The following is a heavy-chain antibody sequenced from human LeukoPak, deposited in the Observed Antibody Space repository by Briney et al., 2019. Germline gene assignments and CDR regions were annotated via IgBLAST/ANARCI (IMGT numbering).Heavy chain of an antibody. CDR2: ISGGSNYI. CDR1: GSNFLTYS. CDR3: ARDWPRDNDAFDI. J-gene: IGHJ3*02. D-gene: IGHD2-21*02. V-gene: IGHV3-21*01. Sequence: GGSLRLSCAASGSNFLTYSMNWVRQAPGKGLEWVSSISGGSNYIYYADSVKGRFAISRDNAKNSLYLQISSLRAEDTAVYYCARDWPRDNDAFDIWGQGTMVTVSS.